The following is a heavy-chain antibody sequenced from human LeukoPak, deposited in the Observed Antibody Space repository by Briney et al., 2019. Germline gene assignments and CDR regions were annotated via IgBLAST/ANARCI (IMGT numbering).Heavy chain of an antibody. CDR3: ARDLSASWYSLAY. CDR1: GLTFDDYG. V-gene: IGHV3-20*04. CDR2: INWDGEST. Sequence: GGSLRLPCAVSGLTFDDYGVSWVRQAPGKGLEWVSGINWDGESTGYGDSVQGRFIISRDNAENALYLQMNGLRAEDTAVYYCARDLSASWYSLAYWGRGTPVTVSS. J-gene: IGHJ4*02. D-gene: IGHD6-13*01.